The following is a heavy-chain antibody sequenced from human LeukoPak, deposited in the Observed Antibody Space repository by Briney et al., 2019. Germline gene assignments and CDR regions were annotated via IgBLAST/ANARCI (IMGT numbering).Heavy chain of an antibody. V-gene: IGHV3-74*01. D-gene: IGHD2-2*01. CDR3: ARGDAHGFDF. CDR1: GLTFSSYW. CDR2: IKSDGSST. J-gene: IGHJ3*01. Sequence: GALRLSCAASGLTFSSYWMHWVRQAPGKGLVWVARIKSDGSSTGYADSVKGRFTNSRDNAKNTLYLQMNSLRDEDTAVYYCARGDAHGFDFWGQGTMVTVSS.